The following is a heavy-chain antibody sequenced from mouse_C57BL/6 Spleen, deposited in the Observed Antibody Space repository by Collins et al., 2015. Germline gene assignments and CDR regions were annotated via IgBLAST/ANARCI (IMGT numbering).Heavy chain of an antibody. D-gene: IGHD2-10*01. CDR2: INTYTGEP. CDR1: GYTFTNYG. V-gene: IGHV9-1*02. J-gene: IGHJ4*01. Sequence: QIQLVQSGPELKKPGETVKISCKASGYTFTNYGMNWVKQAPGKGLKWMGWINTYTGEPTYADDFKGRFAFSLETSASTAYLQINNLKNEDMATYFCARDPYMDYWGQGTSVTVSS. CDR3: ARDPYMDY.